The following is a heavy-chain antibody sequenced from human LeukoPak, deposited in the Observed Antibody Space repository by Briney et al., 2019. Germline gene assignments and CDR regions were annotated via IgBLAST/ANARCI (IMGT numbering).Heavy chain of an antibody. Sequence: PSETLSLTCTVSGGSVSSGTYYWSWIRQPPGEGLEWIGYIYYSGSNNYNPSLKSRVTISVDTSKNQSSLKLSSVTAADTAVYYCARVEWFGELSPFDIWGQGTMVTVS. D-gene: IGHD3-10*01. CDR2: IYYSGSN. J-gene: IGHJ3*02. CDR3: ARVEWFGELSPFDI. CDR1: GGSVSSGTYY. V-gene: IGHV4-61*01.